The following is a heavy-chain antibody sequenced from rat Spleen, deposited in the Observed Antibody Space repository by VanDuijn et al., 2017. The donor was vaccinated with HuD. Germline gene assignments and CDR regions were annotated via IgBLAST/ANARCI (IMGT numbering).Heavy chain of an antibody. Sequence: EVQLVESGGDFVQPGRSLKLSCAASGFTFSDYNMAWVRQAPKRGLEWVAGIGYDGSGTYYRDSVKGRFTISRDNAKSTLYLQMDSLRSEDTATYYCVRDHSSYRYFDFWGPGTMVTVSS. CDR2: IGYDGSGT. CDR3: VRDHSSYRYFDF. CDR1: GFTFSDYN. D-gene: IGHD1-8*01. V-gene: IGHV5-7*01. J-gene: IGHJ1*01.